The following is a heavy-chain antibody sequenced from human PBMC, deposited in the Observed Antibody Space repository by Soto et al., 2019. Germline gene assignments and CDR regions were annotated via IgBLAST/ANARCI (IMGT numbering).Heavy chain of an antibody. D-gene: IGHD2-21*02. CDR2: ISSSGDDI. CDR3: SRLAKGSLVTA. Sequence: VQLLESGGGLVNPGASLRLSCETSGFSFSDYSMNWVRQAPGKGLQWVSYISSSGDDIHYADSVKGRFTVSRDNAKDALVLKMDSLRGDGSGIYYWSRLAKGSLVTAWGQGTLVTVSS. V-gene: IGHV3-21*01. J-gene: IGHJ4*02. CDR1: GFSFSDYS.